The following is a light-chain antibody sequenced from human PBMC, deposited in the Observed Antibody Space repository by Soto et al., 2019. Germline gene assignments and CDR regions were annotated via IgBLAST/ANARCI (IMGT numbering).Light chain of an antibody. CDR2: EVD. Sequence: QSVLTQPASVSGSPGQSITISCTGTSSDVGGYNYVSWYQHHPGKAPKLIIYEVDYRPSGVSHRFSGSKSGNTASLTISGLQAEDEADYHCSSYTNSKTVVFGGGTQLTVL. CDR1: SSDVGGYNY. CDR3: SSYTNSKTVV. V-gene: IGLV2-14*01. J-gene: IGLJ2*01.